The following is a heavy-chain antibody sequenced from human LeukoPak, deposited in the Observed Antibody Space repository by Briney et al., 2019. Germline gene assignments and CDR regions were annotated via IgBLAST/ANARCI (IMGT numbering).Heavy chain of an antibody. Sequence: PSETLSLTCTVSGPSIISGDYYWSWIRQSPGKGLEWIGSVYYSGSAYYNPSLKSRLTISADTSKNQFSLRLNSVTAADTALYYCASCHYDILTGYRREFDYWGQGILVTVSS. V-gene: IGHV4-30-4*01. CDR1: GPSIISGDYY. D-gene: IGHD3-9*01. CDR2: VYYSGSA. CDR3: ASCHYDILTGYRREFDY. J-gene: IGHJ4*02.